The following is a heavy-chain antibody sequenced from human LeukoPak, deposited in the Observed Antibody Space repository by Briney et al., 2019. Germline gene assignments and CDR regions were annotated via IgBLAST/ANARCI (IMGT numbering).Heavy chain of an antibody. D-gene: IGHD2-8*01. V-gene: IGHV4-39*01. J-gene: IGHJ6*02. CDR3: ARLHTSLAGVLKAYYYGMDV. Sequence: PSETLSLTCTVSGGSISSSSYYWGRIRQPPGKGLEWIGSIYYSGSTYYNPSLKSRVTISVDTSKNQFSLKLSSVTAADTAVYYCARLHTSLAGVLKAYYYGMDVWGQGTTVTVSS. CDR2: IYYSGST. CDR1: GGSISSSSYY.